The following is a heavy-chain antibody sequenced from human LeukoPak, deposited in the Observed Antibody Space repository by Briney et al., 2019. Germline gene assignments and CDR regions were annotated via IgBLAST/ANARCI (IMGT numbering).Heavy chain of an antibody. D-gene: IGHD6-13*01. CDR3: ARDLATAATADRAFDI. CDR2: IYTSGST. V-gene: IGHV4-4*07. CDR1: GGSISSYY. Sequence: RTSETLSLTCTVSGGSISSYYWSWIRQPAGKGLEWIGRIYTSGSTNYNPSLKNRVTISVDTSKNQFSLKLSSVTAADTAVYYCARDLATAATADRAFDIWGQGTMVTVSS. J-gene: IGHJ3*02.